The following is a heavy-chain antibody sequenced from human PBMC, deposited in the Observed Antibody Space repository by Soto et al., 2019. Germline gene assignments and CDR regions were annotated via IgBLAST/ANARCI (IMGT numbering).Heavy chain of an antibody. D-gene: IGHD4-4*01. CDR2: IKSKADGETK. Sequence: PGGSLRLSCAASGFTSSHAWMSWVRQAPGKGLEWVGRIKSKADGETKDYGAPVRGRFTISRDDSQDILYLHMNSLRIEDTAVYYCCVIKRRDQYSTSGYWFDPWGPGTLVTVSS. J-gene: IGHJ5*02. V-gene: IGHV3-15*01. CDR1: GFTSSHAW. CDR3: CVIKRRDQYSTSGYWFDP.